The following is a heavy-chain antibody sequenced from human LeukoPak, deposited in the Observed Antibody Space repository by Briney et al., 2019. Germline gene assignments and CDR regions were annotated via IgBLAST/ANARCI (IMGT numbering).Heavy chain of an antibody. CDR1: GFTFNSYV. J-gene: IGHJ4*02. CDR2: ISYDGSNK. D-gene: IGHD3-9*01. CDR3: ANSDDYVDWYVFDY. V-gene: IGHV3-30*18. Sequence: PGGSLRLSCAASGFTFNSYVMHWVRQAPGKGLEWVAVISYDGSNKYYADSVKGRFTISRDNSENTLYLQMNSLRAEDTAVYYCANSDDYVDWYVFDYWGQGTLVTVSS.